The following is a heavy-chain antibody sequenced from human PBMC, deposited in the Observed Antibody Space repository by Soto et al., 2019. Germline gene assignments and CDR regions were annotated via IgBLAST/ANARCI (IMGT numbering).Heavy chain of an antibody. CDR2: FDPEDGET. D-gene: IGHD5-18*01. CDR1: GYTLTELS. Sequence: ASVKVSCKVSGYTLTELSMHWVRQAPGKGLEWMGGFDPEDGETIYAQKFQGRVTMTEDTSTDTAYMELSSLRSEDTAVYYCATQSLRGYSYGFFDYWRQVTLVTVSS. J-gene: IGHJ4*02. CDR3: ATQSLRGYSYGFFDY. V-gene: IGHV1-24*01.